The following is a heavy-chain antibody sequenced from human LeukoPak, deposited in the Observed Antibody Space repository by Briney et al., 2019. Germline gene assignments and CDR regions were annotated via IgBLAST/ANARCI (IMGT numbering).Heavy chain of an antibody. J-gene: IGHJ6*02. CDR1: GFTFSNYY. V-gene: IGHV3-11*01. Sequence: PGGSLRLSCAASGFTFSNYYMSWIRQAPGKGLEWVSYISSSGSTIYYADSVKGRFTISRDNAKNSLYLQMSSLRAEDTAVYYCARDVRRRYYYDSSGYPYYYYYYGMDVWGQGTTVTVSS. D-gene: IGHD3-22*01. CDR2: ISSSGSTI. CDR3: ARDVRRRYYYDSSGYPYYYYYYGMDV.